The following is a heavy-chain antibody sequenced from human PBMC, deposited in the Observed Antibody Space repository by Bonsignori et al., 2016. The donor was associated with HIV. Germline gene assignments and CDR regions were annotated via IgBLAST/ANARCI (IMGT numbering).Heavy chain of an antibody. J-gene: IGHJ4*02. CDR3: ATGGAPFDY. D-gene: IGHD3-10*01. CDR2: IFTNGTT. Sequence: SETLSLTCTVSGGSITSGRYYWSWIRQPAGKGLEWIGRIFTNGTTDYNPSLKSRVTMSVDTSKNQFSLKLTSVTATDAAVYYCATGGAPFDYWGQGSLVTVSS. CDR1: GGSITSGRYY. V-gene: IGHV4-61*02.